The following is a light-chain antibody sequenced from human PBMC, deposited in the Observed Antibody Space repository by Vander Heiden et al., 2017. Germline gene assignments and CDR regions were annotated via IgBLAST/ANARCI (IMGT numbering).Light chain of an antibody. CDR2: DAS. V-gene: IGKV1-13*02. J-gene: IGKJ1*01. Sequence: AIQLTQSPSSLSASVGDRVTITCRASQGISSALAWYQQKPGKAPKLLIYDASSLESGVPSRFSGSGSGTDFTLTISRLQPEDFATYYCQQVNSYPQTFGQGTKVEVK. CDR1: QGISSA. CDR3: QQVNSYPQT.